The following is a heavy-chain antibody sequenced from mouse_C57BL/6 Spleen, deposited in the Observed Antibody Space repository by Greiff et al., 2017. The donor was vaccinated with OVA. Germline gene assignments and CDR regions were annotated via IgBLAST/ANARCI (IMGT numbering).Heavy chain of an antibody. J-gene: IGHJ3*01. CDR1: GYTFTSYW. CDR3: ASRDSSGPWFAY. V-gene: IGHV1-61*01. Sequence: QVQLQQSGAELVRPGSSVKLSCKASGYTFTSYWMDWVKQRPGQGLEWIGNIYPSDSETHYNQKFKDKATLTVDKSSSTAYMQLSSLTSEDSAVYYCASRDSSGPWFAYWGQGTLVTVSA. CDR2: IYPSDSET. D-gene: IGHD3-2*02.